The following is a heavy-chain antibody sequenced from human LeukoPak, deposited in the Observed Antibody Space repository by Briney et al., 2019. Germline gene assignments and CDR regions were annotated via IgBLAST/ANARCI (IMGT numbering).Heavy chain of an antibody. J-gene: IGHJ5*02. CDR3: ATSGRSYWS. D-gene: IGHD1-26*01. CDR1: GFTFSSYA. Sequence: PGGSLRLSCAASGFTFSSYAMSWVRQAPGKGLEWVSGISGRDSTTYYANSVKGRFTISRENSKNTLYLQMNSLRAEDTAVYYCATSGRSYWSWGQGTLVTVSS. V-gene: IGHV3-23*01. CDR2: ISGRDSTT.